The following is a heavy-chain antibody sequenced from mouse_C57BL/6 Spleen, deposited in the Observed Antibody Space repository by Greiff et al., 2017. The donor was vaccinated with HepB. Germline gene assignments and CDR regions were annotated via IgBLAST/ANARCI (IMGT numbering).Heavy chain of an antibody. CDR2: IDPENGDT. CDR3: TNYDGDAMDY. D-gene: IGHD2-4*01. Sequence: VHVKQSGAELVRPGASVKLSCTASGFNIKDDYMHWVKQRPEQGLEWIGWIDPENGDTEYASKFQGKATITADTSSNTAYLQLSSLTSEDTAVYYCTNYDGDAMDYWGQGTSVTVSS. CDR1: GFNIKDDY. V-gene: IGHV14-4*01. J-gene: IGHJ4*01.